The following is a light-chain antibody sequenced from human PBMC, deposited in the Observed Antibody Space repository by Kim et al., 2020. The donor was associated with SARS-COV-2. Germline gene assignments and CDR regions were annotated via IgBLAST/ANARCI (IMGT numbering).Light chain of an antibody. CDR1: QGISVY. CDR2: TAS. CDR3: QQYYSTVWT. V-gene: IGKV1-39*01. J-gene: IGKJ1*01. Sequence: VGDRGTLTGGESQGISVYLSWDRQKPGKAPSLLVYTASTLESGVPSRFSGSGSGTDFTLTISSLQPEDFGTYYCQQYYSTVWTFGRGTKVDIK.